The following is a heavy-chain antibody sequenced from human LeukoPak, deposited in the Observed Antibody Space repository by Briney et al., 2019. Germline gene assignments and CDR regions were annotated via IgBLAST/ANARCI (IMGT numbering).Heavy chain of an antibody. CDR1: AGSISSSY. CDR2: IYYNGHT. D-gene: IGHD2-21*01. V-gene: IGHV4-59*01. Sequence: TSETLSLTCTVSAGSISSSYWSWIRQPPGKGLESIGYIYYNGHTNYNPSLKRRVTISVDTSKNQFTLKLSSVTAADTAVYYCATILPVNYYMDVWGKGTTVTVCS. CDR3: ATILPVNYYMDV. J-gene: IGHJ6*03.